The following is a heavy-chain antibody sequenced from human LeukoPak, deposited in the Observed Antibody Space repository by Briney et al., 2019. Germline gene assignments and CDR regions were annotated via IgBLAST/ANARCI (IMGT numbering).Heavy chain of an antibody. J-gene: IGHJ2*01. CDR2: IGGSVGST. CDR1: GFTFSSDV. D-gene: IGHD6-19*01. CDR3: ARDSGEYRSEWYFDL. Sequence: GGALRVSCAASGFTFSSDVMSWVRDAPGKGLWRVSHIGGSVGSTYYADSVKGWFTISRDNSKNKLYLQMNRLRAEDTAVYFCARDSGEYRSEWYFDLWGRGTLVTVSS. V-gene: IGHV3-23*01.